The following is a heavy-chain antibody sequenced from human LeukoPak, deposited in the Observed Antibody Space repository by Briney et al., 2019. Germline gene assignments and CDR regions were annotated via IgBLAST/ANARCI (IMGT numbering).Heavy chain of an antibody. V-gene: IGHV4-39*01. J-gene: IGHJ4*02. CDR2: IYYGGST. CDR1: GGSISSSSYY. D-gene: IGHD2-2*02. Sequence: SETLSLTXTVSGGSISSSSYYWGWIRQPPGKGLEWIGSIYYGGSTYYNPSLKRRVTISVDTSKNQSSLKLSSVTAADTAVYYCARHPDYCSSTSCYTNYFDYWGQGTLVTVSS. CDR3: ARHPDYCSSTSCYTNYFDY.